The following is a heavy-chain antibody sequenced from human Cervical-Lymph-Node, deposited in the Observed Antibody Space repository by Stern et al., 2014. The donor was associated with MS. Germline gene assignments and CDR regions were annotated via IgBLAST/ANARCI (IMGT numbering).Heavy chain of an antibody. CDR3: ARDGYCSGGSCYSVYSDY. V-gene: IGHV4-61*02. D-gene: IGHD2-15*01. J-gene: IGHJ4*02. CDR2: IYTSGST. CDR1: GGSISSGSYY. Sequence: QLQLQESGPGLVKPSQTLSLTCTVSGGSISSGSYYWSWIRQPAGKGLEWIGRIYTSGSTNYKPSLQRRVTISVDTSKKQFSLKLSSVTAADTAVYYCARDGYCSGGSCYSVYSDYWGQGTLVTVSS.